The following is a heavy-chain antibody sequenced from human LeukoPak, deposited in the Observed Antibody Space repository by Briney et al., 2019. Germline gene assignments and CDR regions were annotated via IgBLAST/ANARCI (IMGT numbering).Heavy chain of an antibody. CDR1: GFTFSSYA. V-gene: IGHV3-30*04. D-gene: IGHD6-19*01. CDR2: ISYDGSNK. Sequence: GRSLRLSCAASGFTFSSYAMHWVRQAPGKGLEWVAVISYDGSNKYHADSVKGRLTISRDNSKNTLYLQMNSLKTEDTAVYYCARDRGAQWLTSIDYWGQGTLVTVSS. J-gene: IGHJ4*02. CDR3: ARDRGAQWLTSIDY.